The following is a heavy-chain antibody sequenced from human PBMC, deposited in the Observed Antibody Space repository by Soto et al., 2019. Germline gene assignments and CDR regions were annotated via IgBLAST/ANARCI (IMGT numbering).Heavy chain of an antibody. D-gene: IGHD1-1*01. CDR2: IYYSGST. CDR3: ARDPRYRGYGMDV. Sequence: SETLSLTCTVSGGSISSGGYYWSWIRQHPGKGLEWIGYIYYSGSTYYNPSLKSRVTISVDTSKNQFSLKLSSVTAADTAVYYCARDPRYRGYGMDVWGQGTTVTVSS. J-gene: IGHJ6*02. V-gene: IGHV4-31*03. CDR1: GGSISSGGYY.